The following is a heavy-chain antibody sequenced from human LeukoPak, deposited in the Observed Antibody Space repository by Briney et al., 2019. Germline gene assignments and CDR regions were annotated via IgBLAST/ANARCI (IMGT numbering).Heavy chain of an antibody. CDR2: ISYDGSNK. D-gene: IGHD3-3*01. CDR3: ANTNDFWSGYMPQRETSPRKNHDY. J-gene: IGHJ4*02. CDR1: GFTFSSYA. V-gene: IGHV3-30-3*01. Sequence: PGGSLRLSCAASGFTFSSYAMHWVRQAPGKGLEWVAVISYDGSNKYYADSVKGRFTISRDNSKNTLYLQMNSLRAEDTAVYYCANTNDFWSGYMPQRETSPRKNHDYWGQGTLVTVSS.